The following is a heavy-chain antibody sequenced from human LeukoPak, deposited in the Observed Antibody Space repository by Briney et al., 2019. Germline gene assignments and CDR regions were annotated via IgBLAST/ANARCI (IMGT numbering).Heavy chain of an antibody. CDR2: ISSSGSTI. D-gene: IGHD6-13*01. CDR1: GFTFRSYE. CDR3: ARDLDSSSWTLDY. V-gene: IGHV3-48*03. J-gene: IGHJ4*02. Sequence: GGSLRLSCAASGFTFRSYEMNWVRQAPGKGLEWVSYISSSGSTIFYADSVKGRFTISRDNAKNSLYLQMNSLRAEDTAVYYCARDLDSSSWTLDYWGQGTLVTVSS.